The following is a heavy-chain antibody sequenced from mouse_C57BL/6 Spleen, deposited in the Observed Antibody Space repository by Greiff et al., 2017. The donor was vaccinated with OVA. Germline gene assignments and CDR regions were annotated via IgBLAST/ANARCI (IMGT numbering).Heavy chain of an antibody. J-gene: IGHJ3*01. CDR1: GYSITSGYY. CDR2: ISYDGSN. Sequence: EVQLQQSGPGLVKPSQSLSLTCSVTGYSITSGYYWNWIRQFPGNKLEWMGYISYDGSNNYNPSLKNRISITRDTSKNQFFLKLNSVTTEDTATYYCATYYSNYRGAYWGQGTLVTVSA. D-gene: IGHD2-5*01. V-gene: IGHV3-6*01. CDR3: ATYYSNYRGAY.